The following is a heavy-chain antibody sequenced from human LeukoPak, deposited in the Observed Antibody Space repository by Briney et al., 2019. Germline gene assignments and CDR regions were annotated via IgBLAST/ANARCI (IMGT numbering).Heavy chain of an antibody. CDR3: ARHRTRPGWLDP. D-gene: IGHD3-10*01. CDR1: GGSISSYY. V-gene: IGHV4-59*08. CDR2: IYYSGST. Sequence: SETLSLTCTVSGGSISSYYWSWIRQPPGKGLEWIGYIYYSGSTNYNPSLKSRVTISVDTSKNQFSLKLSSVTAADTAVYYCARHRTRPGWLDPWGQGTLVTVSS. J-gene: IGHJ5*02.